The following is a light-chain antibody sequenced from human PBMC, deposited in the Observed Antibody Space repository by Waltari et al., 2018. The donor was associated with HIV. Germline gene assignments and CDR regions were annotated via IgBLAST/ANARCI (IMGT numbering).Light chain of an antibody. CDR1: NIKSKN. Sequence: SYVLTQPPSVSVAPGQTATITCGGNNIKSKNVHWYRRRPGQAPTLVVYDDGARPSGIPDRFSGSHSENTATLTISRVEAGDEADYYCQVLDSTTDEGVFGGGTKLAVL. V-gene: IGLV3-21*02. J-gene: IGLJ2*01. CDR3: QVLDSTTDEGV. CDR2: DDG.